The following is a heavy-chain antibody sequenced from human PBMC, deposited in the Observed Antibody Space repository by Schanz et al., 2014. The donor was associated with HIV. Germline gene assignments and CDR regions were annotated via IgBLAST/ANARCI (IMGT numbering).Heavy chain of an antibody. D-gene: IGHD3-3*01. Sequence: QVQLVQSGAEVKKPGTSVKVSCKASGGTFNNYGLHWVRQAPGQGFEWMGGIIPILGTANYAQKFQGSVTITADESTSTAYMELSSVRSEDTAVYYCASDPSYYDFWSGYPRGYYCHALDVWGQGTPVTVSS. CDR2: IIPILGTA. J-gene: IGHJ6*02. V-gene: IGHV1-69*01. CDR1: GGTFNNYG. CDR3: ASDPSYYDFWSGYPRGYYCHALDV.